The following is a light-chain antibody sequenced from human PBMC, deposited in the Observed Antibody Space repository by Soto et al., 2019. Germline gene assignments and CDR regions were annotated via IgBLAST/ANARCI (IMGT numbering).Light chain of an antibody. CDR2: GVS. V-gene: IGKV3D-15*01. J-gene: IGKJ4*01. CDR3: QQYSDWPLT. Sequence: EIVLTQSPATLSLSPGETATLSCRASQSVRSHLAWFQQKSGQAPRLLMYGVSTRATGMPARFSGSGSGTEFTLIISSLQSEDIADYYCQQYSDWPLTFGGGTKVEIK. CDR1: QSVRSH.